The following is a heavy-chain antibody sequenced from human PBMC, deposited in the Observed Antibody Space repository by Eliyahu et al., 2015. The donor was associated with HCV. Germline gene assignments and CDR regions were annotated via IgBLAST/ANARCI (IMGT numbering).Heavy chain of an antibody. Sequence: QVQLVESGGGVVQSGKSLRLXCAASGFTFSXYGXHWXRQAPGKGLEWXAVISYHGTEKYYAXSVKXRLTISRDNSKNTLYLQMSSLRVEDTAVYYCAKDYCTNGICSSPYFGSWGQGTLVTVSS. CDR2: ISYHGTEK. D-gene: IGHD2-8*01. V-gene: IGHV3-30*18. CDR3: AKDYCTNGICSSPYFGS. CDR1: GFTFSXYG. J-gene: IGHJ4*02.